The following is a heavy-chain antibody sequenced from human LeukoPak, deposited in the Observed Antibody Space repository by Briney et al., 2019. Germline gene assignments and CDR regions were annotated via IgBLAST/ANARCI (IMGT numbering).Heavy chain of an antibody. V-gene: IGHV3-23*01. CDR2: ISGSGGST. J-gene: IGHJ4*02. D-gene: IGHD5-18*01. CDR1: GFTFTSYA. Sequence: PGGSLRLSCAPAGFTFTSYAMSWVRQVPGKGLEWVSAISGSGGSTYYADSVKGRFTISRDNSKNTPYLQINSLRAKDTAVYYCAKVIDSYASLDYWGQGTLVTVSS. CDR3: AKVIDSYASLDY.